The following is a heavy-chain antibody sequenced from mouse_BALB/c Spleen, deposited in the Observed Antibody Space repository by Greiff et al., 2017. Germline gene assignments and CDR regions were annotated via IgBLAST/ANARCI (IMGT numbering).Heavy chain of an antibody. CDR3: ARTGDDGYYEAMDY. V-gene: IGHV1-14*01. CDR2: INPYNDGT. CDR1: GYTFTSYV. D-gene: IGHD2-3*01. Sequence: VQLQQSGPELVKPGASVKMSCKASGYTFTSYVMHWVKQKPGQGLEWIGYINPYNDGTKYNEKFKGKATLTSDKSSSTAYMELSSLTSEDSAVYYCARTGDDGYYEAMDYWGQGTSVTVSS. J-gene: IGHJ4*01.